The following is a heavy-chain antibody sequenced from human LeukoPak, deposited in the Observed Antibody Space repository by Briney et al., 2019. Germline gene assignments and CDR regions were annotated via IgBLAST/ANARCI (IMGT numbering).Heavy chain of an antibody. Sequence: PGGSLRLSCAASGFTFSSYAMHWVRQAPGKGLEWVAVISYDGSNKYYADSVKGRFTISRDNSKNTLYLQMNSPRAEDTAVYYCAREPVVTEFQFDYWGQGTLVTVSS. D-gene: IGHD3-22*01. CDR3: AREPVVTEFQFDY. V-gene: IGHV3-30-3*01. CDR2: ISYDGSNK. CDR1: GFTFSSYA. J-gene: IGHJ4*02.